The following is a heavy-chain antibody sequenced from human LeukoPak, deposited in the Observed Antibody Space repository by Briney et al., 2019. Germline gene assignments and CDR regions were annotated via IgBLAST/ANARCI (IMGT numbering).Heavy chain of an antibody. CDR2: MNPNSGNT. D-gene: IGHD5-12*01. J-gene: IGHJ4*02. V-gene: IGHV1-8*01. Sequence: GASVKVSCKASGYTFTSYDINWVRQATGQGLEWMGWMNPNSGNTGYAQKFQGRVTMTRNTSISTAHMELSSLRSEDTAVYYCAREAPGQWLVDYWGQGTLVTVSS. CDR3: AREAPGQWLVDY. CDR1: GYTFTSYD.